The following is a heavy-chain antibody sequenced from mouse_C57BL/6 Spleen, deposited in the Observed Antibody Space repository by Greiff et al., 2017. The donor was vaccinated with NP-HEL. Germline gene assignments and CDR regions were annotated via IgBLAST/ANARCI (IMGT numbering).Heavy chain of an antibody. J-gene: IGHJ4*01. CDR3: ARPTTVVSFYAMDY. CDR1: GFTFSDYG. D-gene: IGHD1-1*01. Sequence: EVQVVESGGGLVKPGGSLKLSCAASGFTFSDYGMHWVRQAPEKGLEWVAYISSGSSTIYYADTVKGRFTISRENAKNNLFLQMTSLRSEDTAMYYCARPTTVVSFYAMDYWGQGTSVTVSS. CDR2: ISSGSSTI. V-gene: IGHV5-17*01.